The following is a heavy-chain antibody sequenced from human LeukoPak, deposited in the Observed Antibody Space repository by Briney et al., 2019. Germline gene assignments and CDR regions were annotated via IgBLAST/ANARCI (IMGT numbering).Heavy chain of an antibody. J-gene: IGHJ4*02. D-gene: IGHD2-15*01. V-gene: IGHV1-69*04. CDR1: GGTFSSYA. Sequence: ASVKVSCKASGGTFSSYAISWVRQAPGQGLEWMGRIIPILGIANYAQKFQGRVTITADKSTSTAYMELSSLRSEDTAVYYCASEESYGSGINWGQGTLVTVSS. CDR2: IIPILGIA. CDR3: ASEESYGSGIN.